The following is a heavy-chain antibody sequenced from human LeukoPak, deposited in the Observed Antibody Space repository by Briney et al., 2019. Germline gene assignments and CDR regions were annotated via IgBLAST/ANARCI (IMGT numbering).Heavy chain of an antibody. D-gene: IGHD4-17*01. CDR1: GFTFSDAY. V-gene: IGHV3-72*01. J-gene: IGHJ4*02. Sequence: GGSLRLSCAASGFTFSDAYMDWVRQAPGKGLEWVGRVRNKPNGYTTDYAASVKGRFTISRDDSENSMYLQMNSLKTEDTAVYYCTRVGNGDYFHSWGQGTLVTVSS. CDR2: VRNKPNGYTT. CDR3: TRVGNGDYFHS.